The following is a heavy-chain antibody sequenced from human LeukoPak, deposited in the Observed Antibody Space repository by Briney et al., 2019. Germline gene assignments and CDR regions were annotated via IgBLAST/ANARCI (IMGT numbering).Heavy chain of an antibody. J-gene: IGHJ4*02. CDR3: ARGDSSSWYYFDY. D-gene: IGHD6-13*01. V-gene: IGHV3-21*01. CDR1: GFTFSSYS. Sequence: GGSLRLSCAASGFTFSSYSMNWVRQAPGKGLEWVSSISSSSSYIYYADSVKGRFTISRDNAKNSLYLQMNSLRAEDTAVYHCARGDSSSWYYFDYWGQGTLVTVSS. CDR2: ISSSSSYI.